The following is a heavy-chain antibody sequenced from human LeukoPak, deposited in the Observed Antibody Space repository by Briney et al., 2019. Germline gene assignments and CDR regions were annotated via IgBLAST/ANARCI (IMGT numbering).Heavy chain of an antibody. CDR1: GGSISGYY. CDR3: ARGTLRGNNGAYGMDV. CDR2: IYNSGST. Sequence: SETLSLTCTVSGGSISGYYGTWIRQPPGTGLEWIGYIYNSGSTKYNPSLESRVSISLDTSNNQFSLRLTSVTAADTAVYYCARGTLRGNNGAYGMDVWGQGTTVTVSS. J-gene: IGHJ6*02. D-gene: IGHD1/OR15-1a*01. V-gene: IGHV4-4*08.